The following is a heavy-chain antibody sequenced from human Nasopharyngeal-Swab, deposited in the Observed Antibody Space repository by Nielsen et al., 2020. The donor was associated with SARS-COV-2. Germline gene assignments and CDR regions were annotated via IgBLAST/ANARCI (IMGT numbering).Heavy chain of an antibody. J-gene: IGHJ6*02. CDR3: ARGGYQLLLRSYYYGMDV. Sequence: LRLSCAVHVGSFSAYYWSWVRQPPGKGLEWIGEVDHIVRTNNNPSLQSRVTMSVDTSKNQFSLTLSSVTAADTAVYYCARGGYQLLLRSYYYGMDVWSQGTTVTVSS. CDR1: VGSFSAYY. V-gene: IGHV4-34*01. D-gene: IGHD2-2*01. CDR2: VDHIVRT.